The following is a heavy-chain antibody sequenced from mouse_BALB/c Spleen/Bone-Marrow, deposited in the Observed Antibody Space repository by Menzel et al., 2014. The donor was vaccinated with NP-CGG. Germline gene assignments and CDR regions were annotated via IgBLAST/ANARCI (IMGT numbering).Heavy chain of an antibody. CDR1: GFSLTNYG. D-gene: IGHD2-4*01. CDR3: ATYDYDGRFDY. V-gene: IGHV2-9*02. J-gene: IGHJ2*01. Sequence: VKLVESGPGLVAPSQNLPITCTVSGFSLTNYGVHWIRQPPGKGLEWLGIIWAGGSTNYNSALMSRLSISKDNSKSQVFFKMNSLQTDDTAIYYCATYDYDGRFDYWGQGTTLTVSS. CDR2: IWAGGST.